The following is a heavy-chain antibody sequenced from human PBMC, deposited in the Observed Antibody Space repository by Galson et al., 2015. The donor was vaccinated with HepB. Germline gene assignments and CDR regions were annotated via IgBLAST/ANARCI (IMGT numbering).Heavy chain of an antibody. V-gene: IGHV4-34*01. CDR3: ARGRKEYYDILTRRPGGFDP. CDR1: GGSFSGYY. Sequence: ETLSLTCAVYGGSFSGYYWSWIRQPPGKGLEWIGEINHSGSTNYNPSLKSRVTISVDTSKNQFSLKLSSVTAADTAVYYCARGRKEYYDILTRRPGGFDPWGQGTLVTVSS. CDR2: INHSGST. J-gene: IGHJ5*02. D-gene: IGHD3-9*01.